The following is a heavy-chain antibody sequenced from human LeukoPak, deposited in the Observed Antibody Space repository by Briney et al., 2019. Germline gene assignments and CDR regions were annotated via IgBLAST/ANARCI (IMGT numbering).Heavy chain of an antibody. J-gene: IGHJ4*02. V-gene: IGHV1-18*01. CDR1: GYTFTDYG. Sequence: ASVKVSCKASGYTFTDYGVTWVRQGPGQGLEWVGWISPYYGDTKYTESLQDRVTMTTDTSTNTAYLELRSPSSDDTAVYFCARWADDYGDYWGQGTLVTVSS. D-gene: IGHD4-17*01. CDR3: ARWADDYGDY. CDR2: ISPYYGDT.